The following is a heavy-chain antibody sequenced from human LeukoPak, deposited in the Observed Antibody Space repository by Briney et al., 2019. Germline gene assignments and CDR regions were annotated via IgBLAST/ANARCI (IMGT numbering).Heavy chain of an antibody. Sequence: GGSLRLSCAASGFTFSSYSMNWVRQAPGKGLEWVSSISSSSSYIYYADSVKGRFTISRDNAKNSLYLQMNSLRAEDTAVYYCARDRGSYWYGMDVWGQGTTVTVSS. V-gene: IGHV3-21*01. CDR3: ARDRGSYWYGMDV. J-gene: IGHJ6*02. D-gene: IGHD1-26*01. CDR1: GFTFSSYS. CDR2: ISSSSSYI.